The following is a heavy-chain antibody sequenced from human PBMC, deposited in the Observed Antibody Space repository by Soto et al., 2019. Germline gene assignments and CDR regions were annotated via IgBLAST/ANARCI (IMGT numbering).Heavy chain of an antibody. CDR1: GGTFSSYA. V-gene: IGHV1-69*12. D-gene: IGHD2-15*01. CDR3: ASGVVVVAARYYYGMDV. CDR2: IIPIFGTA. Sequence: QVQLVQSGAEVKKPGSSVKVSCKASGGTFSSYAISWVRQAPGQGLEWMGGIIPIFGTANYAQKFQGRVTITADESTSTDYMELSSLRSEDTAVYYCASGVVVVAARYYYGMDVWGQGTTVTVSS. J-gene: IGHJ6*02.